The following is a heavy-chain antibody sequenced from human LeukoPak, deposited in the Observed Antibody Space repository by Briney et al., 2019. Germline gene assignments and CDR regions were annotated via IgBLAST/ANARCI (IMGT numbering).Heavy chain of an antibody. CDR3: ARVMMGATVTTFHYYCMDV. V-gene: IGHV3-21*01. J-gene: IGHJ6*03. CDR2: ITSSSSHI. CDR1: GFTFSHYS. Sequence: PGGSLRLSCAACGFTFSHYSIDWVRQAPGKGLERVASITSSSSHIYYADSVKGRFTISRDNAKNEVYLQMNSLRAEDTAIYYCARVMMGATVTTFHYYCMDVWGVGTTVPVSS. D-gene: IGHD4-11*01.